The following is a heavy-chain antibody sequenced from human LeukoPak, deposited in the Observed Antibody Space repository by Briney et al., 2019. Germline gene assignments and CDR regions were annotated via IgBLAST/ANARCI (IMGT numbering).Heavy chain of an antibody. CDR3: ARRIDYMDV. J-gene: IGHJ6*03. Sequence: PSETLSLTCTVSGGSISSRSYYWSWIRQPPGKGLEWIGYIYYSGSTNYNPSLKSRVTISVDTSKNQFSLKLSSVTAADTAVYYCARRIDYMDVWGKGTTVTVSS. D-gene: IGHD2/OR15-2a*01. V-gene: IGHV4-61*01. CDR2: IYYSGST. CDR1: GGSISSRSYY.